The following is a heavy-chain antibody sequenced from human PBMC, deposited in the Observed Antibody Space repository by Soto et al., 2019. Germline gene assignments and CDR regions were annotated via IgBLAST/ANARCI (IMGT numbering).Heavy chain of an antibody. V-gene: IGHV3-30*18. CDR3: EKDGKSVVADNHLYSGSGTYSLGLYGMDV. D-gene: IGHD3-10*01. J-gene: IGHJ6*02. CDR2: IPVDGTNK. Sequence: GGSLRLYYAASGFTFRTNGMHWVRQAPGKWLEGVAVIPVDGTNKYYADSVKGQFKISRDNSKNTLYMQKNSLRAEDTAVYYCEKDGKSVVADNHLYSGSGTYSLGLYGMDVWGQGIKLTVSS. CDR1: GFTFRTNG.